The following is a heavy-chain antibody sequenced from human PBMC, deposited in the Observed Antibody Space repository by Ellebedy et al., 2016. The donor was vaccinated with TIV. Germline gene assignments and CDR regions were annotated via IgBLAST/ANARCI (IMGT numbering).Heavy chain of an antibody. CDR1: GGSISSYY. CDR3: ARGRTPGAFDI. V-gene: IGHV4-59*12. J-gene: IGHJ3*02. CDR2: IYYSGSA. D-gene: IGHD2-2*01. Sequence: SETLSLXXTVSGGSISSYYWSWIRQPPGKGLEWIGYIYYSGSANYNPSLKSRVTISVDTPKNQFSLKLSSVTAADTAVYYCARGRTPGAFDIWGQGTMVTVSS.